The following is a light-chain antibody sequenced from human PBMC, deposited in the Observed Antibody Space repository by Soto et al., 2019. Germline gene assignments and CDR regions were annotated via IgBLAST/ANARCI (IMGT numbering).Light chain of an antibody. CDR2: SNN. V-gene: IGLV1-44*01. CDR1: ISNIGSNT. CDR3: AAWDDSLNGPV. J-gene: IGLJ2*01. Sequence: QLVLTQPPSASGTPGQRVTISCSGSISNIGSNTVNWYQQLPGTAPKLLIYSNNQRPSGVPDRFSGSKSGTSASLAISGLQSEDEADYYCAAWDDSLNGPVFGGGTKVTVL.